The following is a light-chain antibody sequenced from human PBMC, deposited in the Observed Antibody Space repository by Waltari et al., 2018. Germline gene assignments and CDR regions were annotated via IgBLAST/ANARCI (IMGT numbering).Light chain of an antibody. J-gene: IGKJ2*01. Sequence: DIQMTQSPSSLSASVGDRVTITCRASQRISSYLNWYQQKPGKAPKLLIYAASSLQSGVPSRCSGSGSGTDFNLTISSLQPEDFATYYCQQSYSTPYTFGQGTKLEIK. V-gene: IGKV1-39*01. CDR1: QRISSY. CDR3: QQSYSTPYT. CDR2: AAS.